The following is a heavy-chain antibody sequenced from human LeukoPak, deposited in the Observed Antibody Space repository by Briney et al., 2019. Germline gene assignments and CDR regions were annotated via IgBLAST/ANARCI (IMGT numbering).Heavy chain of an antibody. D-gene: IGHD4-17*01. Sequence: ASVKVSCKASGYTFTNYGISWVRQAPGQGLEWMGWISAYNGNTNYAQKFQGRVSMTTDTSTTTAYMELRSLRSDDTAVYYCSREIYGRFDYWGQGALVTVSS. CDR3: SREIYGRFDY. J-gene: IGHJ4*02. CDR1: GYTFTNYG. V-gene: IGHV1-18*01. CDR2: ISAYNGNT.